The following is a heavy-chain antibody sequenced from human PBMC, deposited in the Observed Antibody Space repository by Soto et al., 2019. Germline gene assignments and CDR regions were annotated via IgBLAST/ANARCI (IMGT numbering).Heavy chain of an antibody. Sequence: LSLTCTVSGGSISSSSYYWGWIRQPPGKGLEWIGSIYYSGSTYYNPSLKSRVTISVDTSKNQFSLKLSSVTAADTAVYYCGRGMTTVTTPFNWFDPWGQGTLVTVSS. D-gene: IGHD4-4*01. V-gene: IGHV4-39*01. J-gene: IGHJ5*02. CDR3: GRGMTTVTTPFNWFDP. CDR2: IYYSGST. CDR1: GGSISSSSYY.